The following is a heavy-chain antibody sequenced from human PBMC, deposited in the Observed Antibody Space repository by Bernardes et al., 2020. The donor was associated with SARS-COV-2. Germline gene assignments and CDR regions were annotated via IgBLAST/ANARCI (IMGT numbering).Heavy chain of an antibody. CDR2: INNSGDKT. J-gene: IGHJ4*02. CDR1: GFIFNNFG. V-gene: IGHV3-23*01. Sequence: GGSLRLSCAASGFIFNNFGMNWIRQTPGKGLEWVSGINNSGDKTYYADSVKGRFTISRDSSKNTVFLQMNSLRVDDTAIYYCARFWSGYYNFDLWGQGTSVTVSA. D-gene: IGHD3-3*01. CDR3: ARFWSGYYNFDL.